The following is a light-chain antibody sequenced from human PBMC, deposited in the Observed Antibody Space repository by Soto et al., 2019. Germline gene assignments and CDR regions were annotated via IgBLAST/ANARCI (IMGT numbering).Light chain of an antibody. CDR3: QQLNSYPIT. CDR2: AAS. V-gene: IGKV1-9*01. CDR1: QGIRSY. Sequence: DIHLSQAPSFRAASVGYRFTITCRASQGIRSYLAWYQQKPGKAPKLLIYAASTLQSGVPSRFRGSGSGTESTLTLSSLPPEDFETYYCQQLNSYPITFGQGTRLEIK. J-gene: IGKJ5*01.